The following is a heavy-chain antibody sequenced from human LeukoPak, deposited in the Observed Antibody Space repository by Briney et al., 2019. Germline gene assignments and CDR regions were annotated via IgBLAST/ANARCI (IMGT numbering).Heavy chain of an antibody. D-gene: IGHD3-22*01. CDR1: GFTFSSYA. CDR3: ARLDSSEDY. J-gene: IGHJ4*02. CDR2: ISYDGSNK. Sequence: GGSLRLSCAASGFTFSSYAMHWVRQAPGKGLEWVAVISYDGSNKYYADSVKGRFTISRDNSKNTLYLQMNSLRAEDTAVYCCARLDSSEDYWGQGTLVTVSS. V-gene: IGHV3-30-3*01.